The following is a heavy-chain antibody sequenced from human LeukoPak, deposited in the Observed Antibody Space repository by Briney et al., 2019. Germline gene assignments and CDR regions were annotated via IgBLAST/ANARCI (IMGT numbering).Heavy chain of an antibody. D-gene: IGHD3-3*01. CDR2: IIPIFGTA. CDR3: ARDGFYYDFWSGYYTVYFDY. Sequence: ASVKVSCKASGGTFSSYAISWVRQAPGQGLEWMGGIIPIFGTANYAQKFQGRVTITADESTSTAYMELSSLRSEDTAVYYCARDGFYYDFWSGYYTVYFDYWGQGTLVTVSS. J-gene: IGHJ4*02. V-gene: IGHV1-69*13. CDR1: GGTFSSYA.